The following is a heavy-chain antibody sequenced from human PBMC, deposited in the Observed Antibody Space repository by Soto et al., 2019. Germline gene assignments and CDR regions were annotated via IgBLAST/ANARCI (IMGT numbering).Heavy chain of an antibody. Sequence: PGGSLRLSCAASGFTFSSYAMHWVRQAPGKGLEWVAVISYDGSNKYYADSVKGRFTISRDNSKNTLYPQMNSLRAEDTAVYYCARGPQYYYDSSGYYYFDYWGQGTLVTVSS. CDR2: ISYDGSNK. V-gene: IGHV3-30-3*01. CDR3: ARGPQYYYDSSGYYYFDY. D-gene: IGHD3-22*01. J-gene: IGHJ4*02. CDR1: GFTFSSYA.